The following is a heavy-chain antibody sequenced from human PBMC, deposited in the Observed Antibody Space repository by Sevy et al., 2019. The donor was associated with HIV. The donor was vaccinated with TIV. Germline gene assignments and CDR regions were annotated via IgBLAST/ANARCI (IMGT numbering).Heavy chain of an antibody. D-gene: IGHD2-8*01. CDR1: GFIFSSYW. J-gene: IGHJ5*02. CDR2: IKQDGSDK. CDR3: ASPGTKGFDP. Sequence: GGSLRLSCAASGFIFSSYWMSWVRQAPGKGLEWVANIKQDGSDKYYVDSMKGRFTISRDNAKNSLYLQMNSLRVEDTAVYYCASPGTKGFDPWGQGTLVTVSS. V-gene: IGHV3-7*03.